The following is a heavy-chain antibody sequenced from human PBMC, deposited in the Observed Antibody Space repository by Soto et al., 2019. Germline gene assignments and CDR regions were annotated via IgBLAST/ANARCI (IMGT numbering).Heavy chain of an antibody. V-gene: IGHV1-18*01. Sequence: QIQLVQSGPEVKNPGASVKVSCKTSGYTFTNYGFIWVRQAPRQGLELMGWISAYNGDTKVPQKFQGRVTITADKSTSTAYMELSSLRSEDTAVYYCAREGQLVPQFDYWGQGTLVTVSS. J-gene: IGHJ4*02. CDR3: AREGQLVPQFDY. CDR1: GYTFTNYG. D-gene: IGHD6-6*01. CDR2: ISAYNGDT.